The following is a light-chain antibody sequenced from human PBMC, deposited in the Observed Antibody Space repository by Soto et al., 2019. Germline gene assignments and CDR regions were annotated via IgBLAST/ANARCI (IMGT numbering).Light chain of an antibody. CDR3: CSYAGSTTFVV. J-gene: IGLJ2*01. Sequence: QSALTQPASVSGSPGQSITISCTGTSSDVGSYNLVSWYQQHPGKAPKLMIYEGSTRPSGVSNRFSGSKSGNTASLTISGLQAEDEADYYCCSYAGSTTFVVFGGGTKLTV. CDR1: SSDVGSYNL. V-gene: IGLV2-23*03. CDR2: EGS.